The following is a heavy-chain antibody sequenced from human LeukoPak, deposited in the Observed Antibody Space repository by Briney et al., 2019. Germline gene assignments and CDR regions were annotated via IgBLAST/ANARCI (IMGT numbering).Heavy chain of an antibody. CDR2: ISAYNSAYNSNT. V-gene: IGHV1-18*01. J-gene: IGHJ4*02. Sequence: ASVKVSCKASGYTFINYGITWVRQAPGQGLEGMGWISAYNSAYNSNTHYAQKLQGRVTMTTDTSTNTGYMELRSLRSDDTAVYYCAREYGSGSYTGIDYWGQGTLVTVSS. CDR3: AREYGSGSYTGIDY. D-gene: IGHD3-10*01. CDR1: GYTFINYG.